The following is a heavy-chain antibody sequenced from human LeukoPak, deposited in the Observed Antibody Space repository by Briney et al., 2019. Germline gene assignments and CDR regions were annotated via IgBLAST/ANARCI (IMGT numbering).Heavy chain of an antibody. D-gene: IGHD3-22*01. CDR1: GFTFSAFW. Sequence: GGSLRLSCAASGFTFSAFWMHWVRQAPGKGLVWVSHINPDGTTTTYADSVKGRFTISRDNAKNTLYLQMNSLRAEDTAVYYCAKDLQAWNYYDSSGYDHWGQGTLVTVSS. J-gene: IGHJ4*02. V-gene: IGHV3-74*01. CDR2: INPDGTTT. CDR3: AKDLQAWNYYDSSGYDH.